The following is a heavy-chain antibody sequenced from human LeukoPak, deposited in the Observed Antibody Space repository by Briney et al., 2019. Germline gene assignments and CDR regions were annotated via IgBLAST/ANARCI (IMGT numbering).Heavy chain of an antibody. CDR3: ARDGISAGLDY. D-gene: IGHD6-13*01. Sequence: SETLSLTCTVSGGSISSSSYYWGWIRQPPGKGLEWIGYIYYSGSTYYNPSLKSRVTISVDTSKNQFSLKLSSVTAADTAVYYCARDGISAGLDYWGQGTLVTVSS. CDR1: GGSISSSSYY. CDR2: IYYSGST. V-gene: IGHV4-30-4*08. J-gene: IGHJ4*02.